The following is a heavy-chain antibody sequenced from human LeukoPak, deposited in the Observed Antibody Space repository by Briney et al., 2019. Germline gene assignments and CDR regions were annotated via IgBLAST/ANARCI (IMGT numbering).Heavy chain of an antibody. CDR3: ARVLRFLEGSGAFDI. Sequence: PGRSLRLSCAASGFTFSSYAMYWVRQAPGKGLEWVAVISYDGSNKYYADSVKGRFTISRDNSKNTLYLQMNSLRAEDTAVYYCARVLRFLEGSGAFDIWGQGTMVTVSS. D-gene: IGHD3-3*01. CDR1: GFTFSSYA. V-gene: IGHV3-30-3*01. CDR2: ISYDGSNK. J-gene: IGHJ3*02.